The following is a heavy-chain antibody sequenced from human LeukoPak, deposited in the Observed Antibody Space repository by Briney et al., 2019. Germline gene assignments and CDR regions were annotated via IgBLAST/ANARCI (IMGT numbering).Heavy chain of an antibody. J-gene: IGHJ4*02. D-gene: IGHD2-2*01. Sequence: ASVKVSCKASGYTFTNYGISWVQQAPGQGLEWMGWISAYNGNTNYAQKLQGRVTMTTDTSTSTAYMELRSLRSDDTAVYYCARTYCSTTSCYRKDYWGQGTLVTVSS. CDR1: GYTFTNYG. V-gene: IGHV1-18*01. CDR3: ARTYCSTTSCYRKDY. CDR2: ISAYNGNT.